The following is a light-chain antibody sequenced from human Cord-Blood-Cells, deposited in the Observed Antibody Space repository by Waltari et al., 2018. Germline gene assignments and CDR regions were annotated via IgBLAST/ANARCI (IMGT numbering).Light chain of an antibody. J-gene: IGKJ2*03. V-gene: IGKV1-5*03. Sequence: DIQMTQSPSTLSASVGDRVTITRRASQSIRRWLAWYQQKPGRAPTLLVYKASSLESGVPARFSGSGSGTEFTLTISRLQPDVFATYYYQQENSYFQYSFGQGTKLEIK. CDR1: QSIRRW. CDR2: KAS. CDR3: QQENSYFQYS.